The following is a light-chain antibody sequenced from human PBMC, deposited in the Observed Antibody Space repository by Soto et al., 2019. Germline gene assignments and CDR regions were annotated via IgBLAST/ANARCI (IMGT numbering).Light chain of an antibody. V-gene: IGKV1-39*01. CDR2: AAS. CDR1: QSISTY. J-gene: IGKJ5*01. Sequence: DLQLTQSPSSLSASVGDRVTITCRASQSISTYLNWYQQKPGKAPKLLIYAASDLQSGVPSRFSGSGSGTDFTLTISSLQPEDFATYYCQQGYTTLLITFGQGTRLEIK. CDR3: QQGYTTLLIT.